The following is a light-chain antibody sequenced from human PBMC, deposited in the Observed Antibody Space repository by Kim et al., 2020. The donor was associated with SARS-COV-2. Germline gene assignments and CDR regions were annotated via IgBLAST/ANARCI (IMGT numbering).Light chain of an antibody. CDR1: SGHSSYI. CDR3: ATWDSKV. Sequence: LGASVKITCTLSSGHSSYIIAWHQQQPGKAPRYLMKLEGSGSYNKGSGVPDRFSGSSSGADRYLTISNLQSEDEADYYCATWDSKVFGGGTQLTVL. CDR2: LEGSGSY. J-gene: IGLJ3*02. V-gene: IGLV4-60*03.